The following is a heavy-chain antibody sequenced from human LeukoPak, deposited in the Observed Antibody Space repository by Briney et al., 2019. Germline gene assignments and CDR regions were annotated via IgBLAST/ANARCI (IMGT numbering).Heavy chain of an antibody. J-gene: IGHJ5*02. Sequence: SETLSLTCTVSGGSFISYDWSWIRQPPGEGLEWIGHIFYSGSTDYNPSLKSRVTISVDTSKSQFSLRLNSVTAADTAVYYCASLPRQSRNGYSPGAWGQGTLVTVSS. D-gene: IGHD5-18*01. V-gene: IGHV4-59*01. CDR3: ASLPRQSRNGYSPGA. CDR2: IFYSGST. CDR1: GGSFISYD.